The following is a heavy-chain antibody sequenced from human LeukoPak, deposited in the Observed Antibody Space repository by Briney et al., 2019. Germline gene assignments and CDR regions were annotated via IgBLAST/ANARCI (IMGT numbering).Heavy chain of an antibody. D-gene: IGHD4-17*01. V-gene: IGHV3-7*01. Sequence: GGSLRLSCAASGFTFSSYWMSWVRQAPGKGLEWVANIKQDGSEKYYVDSVKGRFTISRDNAKNSLYLQMNSLGAEDTAVYYCARVGGDDYFDYWGQGTLVTVSS. CDR2: IKQDGSEK. CDR3: ARVGGDDYFDY. J-gene: IGHJ4*02. CDR1: GFTFSSYW.